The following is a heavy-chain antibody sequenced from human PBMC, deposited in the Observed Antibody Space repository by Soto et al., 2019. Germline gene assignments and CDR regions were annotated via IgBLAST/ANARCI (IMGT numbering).Heavy chain of an antibody. V-gene: IGHV1-69*13. D-gene: IGHD2-15*01. CDR2: IIPIFGTA. Sequence: SVKVSCKASGGTFSSYAISWVRQAPGQGLEWMGGIIPIFGTANYAQKFQGRVTITADESTSTAYMELSSLRSEDTAVYYCARKGYCSGGSCYAGTSKGYTYYYGMDVWGQGTTVTVSS. J-gene: IGHJ6*02. CDR1: GGTFSSYA. CDR3: ARKGYCSGGSCYAGTSKGYTYYYGMDV.